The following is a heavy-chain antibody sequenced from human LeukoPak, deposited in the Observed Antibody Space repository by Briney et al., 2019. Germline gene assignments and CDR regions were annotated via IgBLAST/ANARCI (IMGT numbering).Heavy chain of an antibody. V-gene: IGHV3-66*01. CDR3: ANHGGGYYYYMDV. J-gene: IGHJ6*03. CDR1: GFTVSTNY. CDR2: IYSGGST. Sequence: GGSLRLSCAASGFTVSTNYMSWVRQAPGKGLEWVSVIYSGGSTYYADSVKRRFTISRDNSKNTLYLQMSSLRAEDMAVYYCANHGGGYYYYMDVWGKGTTVTISS. D-gene: IGHD3-16*01.